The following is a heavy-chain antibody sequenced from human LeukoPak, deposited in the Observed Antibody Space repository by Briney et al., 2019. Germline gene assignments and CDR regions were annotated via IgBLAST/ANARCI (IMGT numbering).Heavy chain of an antibody. V-gene: IGHV3-21*01. CDR1: GFTFSSYS. CDR3: ARDLVLSRSVGASEKVDY. Sequence: GGSLTLSCAASGFTFSSYSMNWVRQAPGKGLEWVSSISTGGDYIYYADSVKGRFTMSRDNAKNSLYLQMDSLRAEDTAVYYCARDLVLSRSVGASEKVDYWGQGTLVTVSS. D-gene: IGHD1-26*01. J-gene: IGHJ4*02. CDR2: ISTGGDYI.